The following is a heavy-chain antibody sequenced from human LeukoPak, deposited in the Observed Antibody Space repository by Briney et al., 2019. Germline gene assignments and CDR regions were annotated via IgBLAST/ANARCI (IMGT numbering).Heavy chain of an antibody. J-gene: IGHJ4*02. CDR3: ARLQYSSAWGDYFDY. CDR2: IYPGDSDT. CDR1: GSNFTRYW. V-gene: IGHV5-51*01. D-gene: IGHD6-19*01. Sequence: GESLEISCKGSGSNFTRYWIGWGRQLPGKGLEWMGIIYPGDSDTRYSPSFQGQVTISADKSISTAYLQWSSLKAPDTAIYYCARLQYSSAWGDYFDYWGQGTLVTVSS.